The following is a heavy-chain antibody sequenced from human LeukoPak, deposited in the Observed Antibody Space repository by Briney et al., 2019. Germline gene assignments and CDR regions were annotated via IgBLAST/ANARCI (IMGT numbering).Heavy chain of an antibody. D-gene: IGHD1-1*01. Sequence: SVKVSCKASGGTFSSYAISWVRQAPGQGLEWMGGIIPIFGTANYAQKFQGRVTITADKSTSTAYMELSSLRSEDTAAYYCARDQIGYNWKGGYYFDYWGQGTLVTVSS. CDR2: IIPIFGTA. J-gene: IGHJ4*02. V-gene: IGHV1-69*06. CDR3: ARDQIGYNWKGGYYFDY. CDR1: GGTFSSYA.